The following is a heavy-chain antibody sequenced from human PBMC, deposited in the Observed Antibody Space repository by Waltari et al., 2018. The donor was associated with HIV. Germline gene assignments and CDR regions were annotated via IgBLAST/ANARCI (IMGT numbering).Heavy chain of an antibody. CDR2: ISSSSSLI. Sequence: EVQLAESGGGLVQPGGSLRLSCAASGFTFSSYSMNWIRQAPGKGLEWISYISSSSSLIWYADSVKGRFTISRDNAKNSLFLQMNSLRAEDTAVYYCARDVSWGHDYWGQGALVTVSS. CDR1: GFTFSSYS. CDR3: ARDVSWGHDY. J-gene: IGHJ4*02. D-gene: IGHD7-27*01. V-gene: IGHV3-48*04.